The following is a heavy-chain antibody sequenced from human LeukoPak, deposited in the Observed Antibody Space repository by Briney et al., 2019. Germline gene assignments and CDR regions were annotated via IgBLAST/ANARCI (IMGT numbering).Heavy chain of an antibody. V-gene: IGHV3-23*01. CDR3: AKDHDYSSRPYYFDY. J-gene: IGHJ4*02. D-gene: IGHD6-19*01. Sequence: PGGSLRLSCAASGFTCSSYAMTWVRQAPGKGLEWVSGISGSGGTTYYADSVKGRFTISRDNSRNTLYLQMNSLRAEDTALYYCAKDHDYSSRPYYFDYWGQGTLVTVSS. CDR1: GFTCSSYA. CDR2: ISGSGGTT.